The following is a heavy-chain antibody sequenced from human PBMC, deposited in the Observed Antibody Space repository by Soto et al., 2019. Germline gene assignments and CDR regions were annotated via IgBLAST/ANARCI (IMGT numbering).Heavy chain of an antibody. Sequence: SPTLSLTCVISGDSVSSNSAAWNWIRPSPSRGLEWLGRTYYRSKWYNDYAVSVKSRITINPDTSKNQFSLPLNSVTPEDTAVYYCAGGMVGATFGYYYYGMEVRGQGPTVTGAS. CDR2: TYYRSKWYN. CDR1: GDSVSSNSAA. V-gene: IGHV6-1*01. CDR3: AGGMVGATFGYYYYGMEV. D-gene: IGHD1-26*01. J-gene: IGHJ6*02.